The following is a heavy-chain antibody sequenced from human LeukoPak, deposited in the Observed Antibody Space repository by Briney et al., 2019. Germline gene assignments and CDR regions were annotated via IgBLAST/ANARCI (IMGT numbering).Heavy chain of an antibody. J-gene: IGHJ3*02. V-gene: IGHV1-69*05. CDR2: IIPIFGTA. CDR3: ARLAPGFFRPFDI. CDR1: GGTFSSYA. D-gene: IGHD3-3*01. Sequence: SVKVSCKASGGTFSSYAINWVRQAPGQGLEWMGGIIPIFGTANYAQKFQGRVTITTDESTSTAYMELSSLRSEDTAVYYCARLAPGFFRPFDIWGQGTMVTVSS.